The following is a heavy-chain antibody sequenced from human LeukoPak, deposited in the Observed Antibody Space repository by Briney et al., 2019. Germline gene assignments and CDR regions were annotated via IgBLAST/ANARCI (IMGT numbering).Heavy chain of an antibody. CDR1: GFTFSDYY. V-gene: IGHV3-11*01. CDR2: ISSSGSTI. D-gene: IGHD6-13*01. CDR3: AKTGSGSSSWRFWYFDL. J-gene: IGHJ2*01. Sequence: GGSLRLSCAASGFTFSDYYMSWIRQAPGKGLEWVSYISSSGSTIYYADSVKGRFTISRDNAKNSLYLQMKSLRAEDTALYYCAKTGSGSSSWRFWYFDLWGRGTLVTVSS.